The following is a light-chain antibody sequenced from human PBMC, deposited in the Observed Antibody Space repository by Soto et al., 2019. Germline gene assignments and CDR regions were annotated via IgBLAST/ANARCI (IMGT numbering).Light chain of an antibody. Sequence: QSVLTQPASVSGSPGQSITISCSGTSSDIGTYDHVAWFQQFPGKTPKLMIYSVSNRPSGVSYRFSGSKSGNTASLTISGLQAEDEADYYCISYTVSRSYVFGTGTNVTVL. CDR2: SVS. CDR1: SSDIGTYDH. J-gene: IGLJ1*01. CDR3: ISYTVSRSYV. V-gene: IGLV2-14*01.